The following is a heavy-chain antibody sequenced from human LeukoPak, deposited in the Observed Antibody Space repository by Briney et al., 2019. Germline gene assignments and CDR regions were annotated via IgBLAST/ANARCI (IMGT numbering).Heavy chain of an antibody. V-gene: IGHV4-59*01. J-gene: IGHJ6*03. Sequence: SETLSLTCTVSGGSISSYYWSWIRQPPGKGLEWIGYIYYSGSTNYNPSLKSRVTISVDTSKNQFSLKLSSVTAADTAVYYCARFTVDTAMVNEIPYYYYYYMDVWGKGTTVTISS. D-gene: IGHD5-18*01. CDR3: ARFTVDTAMVNEIPYYYYYYMDV. CDR1: GGSISSYY. CDR2: IYYSGST.